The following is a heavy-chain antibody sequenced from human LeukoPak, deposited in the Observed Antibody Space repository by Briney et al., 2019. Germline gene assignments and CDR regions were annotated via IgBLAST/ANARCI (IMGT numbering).Heavy chain of an antibody. CDR2: INYEGKNT. V-gene: IGHV3-74*01. J-gene: IGHJ4*02. Sequence: GALVLSCASSGFPFSGYSMHWVRPAPGKGLVWVSLINYEGKNTNYAVSVKGRYNISRDNAENTLTLQMNSLRAEDTAVYYGARAPANCGIDYWGQGTLVTASS. CDR1: GFPFSGYS. CDR3: ARAPANCGIDY. D-gene: IGHD7-27*01.